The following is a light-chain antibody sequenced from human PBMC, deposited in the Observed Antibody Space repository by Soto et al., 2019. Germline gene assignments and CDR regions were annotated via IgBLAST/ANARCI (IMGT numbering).Light chain of an antibody. CDR3: SSYTSTNSWV. V-gene: IGLV2-14*01. CDR2: YVS. Sequence: QSVLTQSASVSGSPGQSITISCTGTSSDVGGYNYVSWYQQHPGKAPKLIIYYVSNRPSGVSTRFSGSKSGNTASLTICGLQAEDEADYSCSSYTSTNSWVFGGGTKLTVL. J-gene: IGLJ3*02. CDR1: SSDVGGYNY.